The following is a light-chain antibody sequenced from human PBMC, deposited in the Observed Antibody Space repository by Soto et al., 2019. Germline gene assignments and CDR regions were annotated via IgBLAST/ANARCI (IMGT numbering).Light chain of an antibody. V-gene: IGKV1-39*01. J-gene: IGKJ1*01. CDR3: QQNYNTPRT. Sequence: EILMTQSPSSLSASVGDRVTITCRASQSISSHLNWYQQKPGKAPKLLIYAASSLQSGVPSRFSGSGSGTDFTLTISSLQPEDFATYYCQQNYNTPRTFGQGTKVDIK. CDR1: QSISSH. CDR2: AAS.